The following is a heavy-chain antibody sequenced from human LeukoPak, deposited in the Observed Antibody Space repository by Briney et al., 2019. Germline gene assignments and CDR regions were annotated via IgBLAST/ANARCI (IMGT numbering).Heavy chain of an antibody. V-gene: IGHV3-13*01. Sequence: GGSLRLSCAASGFTFSSYDMHWVRQATGKGLEWVSAIDTAGDTYYPGSVKGRFTISRENAKNSLYLQMNSLRAGDTAVYYCAGSDLKTGSGPFDLWGRGTLVTVSS. CDR1: GFTFSSYD. CDR3: AGSDLKTGSGPFDL. J-gene: IGHJ2*01. CDR2: IDTAGDT. D-gene: IGHD3-10*01.